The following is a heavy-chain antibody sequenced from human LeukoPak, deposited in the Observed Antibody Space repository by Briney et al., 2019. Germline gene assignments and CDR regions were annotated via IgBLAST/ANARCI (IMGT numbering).Heavy chain of an antibody. J-gene: IGHJ4*02. CDR3: ARARLRYFDWVY. Sequence: SETLSLTCAVYGGSFSGYYWSWLRQPPGKGLEWIGEINHSGSTNYNPSLKSRVTISVDTSKNQFSLKLSSVTAADTAVYYCARARLRYFDWVYWGQGTLVTVSS. D-gene: IGHD3-9*01. CDR1: GGSFSGYY. V-gene: IGHV4-34*01. CDR2: INHSGST.